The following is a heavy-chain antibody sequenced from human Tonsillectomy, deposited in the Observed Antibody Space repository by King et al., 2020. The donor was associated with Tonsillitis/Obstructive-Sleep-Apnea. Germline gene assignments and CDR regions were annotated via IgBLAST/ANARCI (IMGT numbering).Heavy chain of an antibody. CDR1: GFTFDDYA. Sequence: VQLVESGGGLVQPGRSLRLSCAASGFTFDDYAMHWVRQAPGKGLEWVSGISWNSGSIGYADSVKGRFTISRDNAKNSLYLQMNSLRAEDTALYYCAKDADSGSYYFFYCMDVWGKGTTVTVSS. CDR2: ISWNSGSI. V-gene: IGHV3-9*01. CDR3: AKDADSGSYYFFYCMDV. J-gene: IGHJ6*03. D-gene: IGHD1-26*01.